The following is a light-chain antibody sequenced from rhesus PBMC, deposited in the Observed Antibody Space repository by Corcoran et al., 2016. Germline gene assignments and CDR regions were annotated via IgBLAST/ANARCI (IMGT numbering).Light chain of an antibody. CDR3: QQYSSSPRT. CDR1: QSISSW. J-gene: IGKJ4*01. CDR2: KAS. Sequence: DIQMTQSPSSLSASVGDTVTITCRASQSISSWLAWYQQKPGKAPNLLIYKASSLQSGVPSRFRGSGSGTDFTLPISSLQSEDFATYYCQQYSSSPRTFGGGTKVELK. V-gene: IGKV1-22*01.